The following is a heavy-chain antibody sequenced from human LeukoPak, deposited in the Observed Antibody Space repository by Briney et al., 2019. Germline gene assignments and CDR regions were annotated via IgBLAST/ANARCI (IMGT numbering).Heavy chain of an antibody. CDR2: INANSGGT. J-gene: IGHJ4*02. Sequence: ASVKVSCKASGXXXXXXXXXXVXQAPGXGLEWMGWINANSGGTNYAQKFQGRVTMTRDTSISTAYMELSRLRSDDTAVYYCARDMNFDYWGQGTLVTVSS. CDR1: GXXXXXXX. CDR3: ARDMNFDY. V-gene: IGHV1-2*02.